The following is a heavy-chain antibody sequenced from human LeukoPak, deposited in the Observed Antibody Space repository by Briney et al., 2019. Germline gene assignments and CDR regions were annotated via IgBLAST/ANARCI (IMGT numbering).Heavy chain of an antibody. CDR1: GFTFNDYY. J-gene: IGHJ4*02. D-gene: IGHD4-17*01. CDR3: ARDQYGDYALDY. V-gene: IGHV3-11*04. Sequence: GGSLRLSCAASGFTFNDYYMSWIRQAPGKGLEWISYIGSSGGSINYADSVKGRFTISRDNSKNTLYLQVNSLRAEDTAVYYCARDQYGDYALDYWGQGALVTVSS. CDR2: IGSSGGSI.